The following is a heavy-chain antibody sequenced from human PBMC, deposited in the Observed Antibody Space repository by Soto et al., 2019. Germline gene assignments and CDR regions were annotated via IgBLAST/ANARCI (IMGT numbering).Heavy chain of an antibody. D-gene: IGHD2-15*01. CDR1: GFTFSSYA. CDR2: ISGSGGST. J-gene: IGHJ4*02. V-gene: IGHV3-23*01. CDR3: AARYCSGGSCYSTLDY. Sequence: PGGSLRLSCAASGFTFSSYAMSWVRQAPGKGLEWVSAISGSGGSTYYADSVKGRFTISRDNSKNTLYLQMNSLRAEDTAVYYCAARYCSGGSCYSTLDYWGQGTLVTVSS.